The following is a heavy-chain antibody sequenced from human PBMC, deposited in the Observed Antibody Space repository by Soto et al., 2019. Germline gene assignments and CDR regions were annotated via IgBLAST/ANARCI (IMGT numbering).Heavy chain of an antibody. V-gene: IGHV4-4*02. CDR2: IYHSGST. Sequence: QVQLQESGPGLVKPSGTLSLTCAVSGGSISSSNWWSWVRQPPGKGLEWIGEIYHSGSTNYNPSLKCRVXXXVXXSKNQFSLKLSSVTAADTAVYYCARDFGYGGYGDYWGQGTLVTVSS. D-gene: IGHD5-12*01. CDR3: ARDFGYGGYGDY. CDR1: GGSISSSNW. J-gene: IGHJ4*02.